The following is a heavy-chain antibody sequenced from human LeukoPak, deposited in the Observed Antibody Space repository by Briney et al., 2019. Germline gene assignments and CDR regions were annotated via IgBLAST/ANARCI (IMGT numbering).Heavy chain of an antibody. J-gene: IGHJ2*01. CDR2: IYYSGST. D-gene: IGHD3-10*01. CDR1: GGSISSSSYY. V-gene: IGHV4-39*01. CDR3: ARHLFGSGSYWYFDL. Sequence: SETLSLTCTVSGGSISSSSYYWGWIRQPPGKGLEGIGSIYYSGSTYYNPSLKGRVTISVDTSKNQFSLKLSSVTAADTAVYYCARHLFGSGSYWYFDLWGRGTLVTVSS.